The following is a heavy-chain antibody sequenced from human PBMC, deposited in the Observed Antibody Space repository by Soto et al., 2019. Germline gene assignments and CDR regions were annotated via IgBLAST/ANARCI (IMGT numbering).Heavy chain of an antibody. D-gene: IGHD3-3*01. CDR2: IYHSGST. CDR3: ARGIFGVVQYYYYGMDV. CDR1: GDSISSSYW. Sequence: QVQLQESGPGLVKPSGTLSLTCAVSGDSISSSYWWSWVRQPPGEGLEWIGEIYHSGSTNYNPSLKSRVTISVDKSKNQFSLRLSSVTAADTAVYYCARGIFGVVQYYYYGMDVWGQGTTVTVSS. J-gene: IGHJ6*02. V-gene: IGHV4-4*02.